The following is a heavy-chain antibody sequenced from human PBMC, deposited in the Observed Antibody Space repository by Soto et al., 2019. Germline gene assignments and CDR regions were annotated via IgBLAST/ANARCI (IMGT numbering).Heavy chain of an antibody. CDR1: GYTLTELS. CDR3: ATDHYGSGIYYYGMDV. CDR2: FDPEDGET. Sequence: ASVKVSCKVSGYTLTELSMHWVRQAPGKGLEWMGGFDPEDGETIYAQKFQGRVTMTEDTSTDTAYMELSSLRSEDTAVYYCATDHYGSGIYYYGMDVWGQGTTVTVSS. D-gene: IGHD3-10*01. J-gene: IGHJ6*02. V-gene: IGHV1-24*01.